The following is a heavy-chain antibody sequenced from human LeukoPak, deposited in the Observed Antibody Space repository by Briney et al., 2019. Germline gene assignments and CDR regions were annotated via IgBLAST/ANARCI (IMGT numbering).Heavy chain of an antibody. CDR2: IRDKVKSYTT. V-gene: IGHV3-72*01. J-gene: IGHJ6*02. CDR3: ARGPGALSLNPYLSGVDV. D-gene: IGHD1-26*01. Sequence: PGGSLRLSCAASGFTSSDYYMDWVRQAPGKGLEWVGRIRDKVKSYTTEFAASVKGRFTISRDESKNSLDLQMNSLKIEDTAVYYCARGPGALSLNPYLSGVDVWGQGTTVTV. CDR1: GFTSSDYY.